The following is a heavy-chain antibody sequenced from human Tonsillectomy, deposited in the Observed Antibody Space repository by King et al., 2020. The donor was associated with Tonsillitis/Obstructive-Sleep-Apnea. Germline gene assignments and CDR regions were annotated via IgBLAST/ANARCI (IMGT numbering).Heavy chain of an antibody. CDR2: IYYSGST. CDR1: GGSISSYY. V-gene: IGHV4-59*08. Sequence: QLQESGPGLVKPSETLSLTCTVSGGSISSYYWSWIRQPPGKGLEWIGYIYYSGSTNYNPSLKSRVTISVDTSKNQFSLKLSSVTAADTAVYYCARASTVTLYSFDYWGQGTLVTVSS. D-gene: IGHD4-17*01. CDR3: ARASTVTLYSFDY. J-gene: IGHJ4*02.